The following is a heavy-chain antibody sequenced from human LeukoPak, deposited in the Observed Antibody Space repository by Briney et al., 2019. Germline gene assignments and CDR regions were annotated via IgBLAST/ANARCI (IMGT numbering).Heavy chain of an antibody. CDR1: GYSFTTYA. CDR2: INTNTGNP. D-gene: IGHD2-15*01. V-gene: IGHV7-4-1*02. CDR3: ARDRVVVSATEFGY. Sequence: GASVKVSCKASGYSFTTYAMNWVRQAPGQGLEWMGWINTNTGNPTYAQGFTGRFVFSLDTSVTTAYLQISSLKAEDTAVYYCARDRVVVSATEFGYWGQGTLVTVSS. J-gene: IGHJ4*02.